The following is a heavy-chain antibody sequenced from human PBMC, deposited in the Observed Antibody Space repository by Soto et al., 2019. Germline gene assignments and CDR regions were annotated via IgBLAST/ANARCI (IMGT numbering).Heavy chain of an antibody. CDR2: INPSSDTT. V-gene: IGHV1-46*01. Sequence: ASVKVSCKASGYALSSYYMHWVRQAPGQGLEWMGMINPSSDTTSYAQKFQGRVTMTRDTSTSTVYMELSGLSSEDTAVYYCARPYYYGMDVWGQGTTVTVSS. J-gene: IGHJ6*02. CDR1: GYALSSYY. CDR3: ARPYYYGMDV.